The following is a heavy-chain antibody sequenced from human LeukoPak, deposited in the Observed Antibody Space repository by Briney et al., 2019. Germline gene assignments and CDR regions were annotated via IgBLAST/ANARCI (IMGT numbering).Heavy chain of an antibody. CDR3: ARAKKGGSSWYDS. Sequence: VASVKVSCKASGGTFSSYAISWVRQAPGQGLEWMGGIIPIFGTANYAQKFQGRVTITADESTSTAYMELSSLRSEDTAVYYCARAKKGGSSWYDSWGQGTLVTVSS. D-gene: IGHD6-13*01. CDR2: IIPIFGTA. J-gene: IGHJ5*02. CDR1: GGTFSSYA. V-gene: IGHV1-69*13.